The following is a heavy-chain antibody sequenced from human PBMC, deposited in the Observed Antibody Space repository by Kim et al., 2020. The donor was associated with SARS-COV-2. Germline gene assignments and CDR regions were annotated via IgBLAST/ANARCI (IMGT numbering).Heavy chain of an antibody. J-gene: IGHJ4*02. CDR3: ARELGYSSGWYAKDDY. CDR1: GFTFSSYA. D-gene: IGHD6-19*01. CDR2: ISYDGSNK. Sequence: GGSLRLSCAASGFTFSSYAMHWVRQAPGKGLEWVAVISYDGSNKYYADSVKGRFTISRDNSKNTLYLQMNSLRAEDTAVYYCARELGYSSGWYAKDDYWGQGTLVTVSS. V-gene: IGHV3-30*04.